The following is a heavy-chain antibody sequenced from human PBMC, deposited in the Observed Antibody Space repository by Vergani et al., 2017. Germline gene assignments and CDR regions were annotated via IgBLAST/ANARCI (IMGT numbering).Heavy chain of an antibody. J-gene: IGHJ3*02. D-gene: IGHD1-1*01. CDR2: IRRKASGQAT. V-gene: IGHV3-49*03. CDR1: GFTFGYYA. Sequence: EVQLVESGGDLVQPGRSLRLSCTASGFTFGYYAMDWFRQAPGQGLEWVGGIRRKASGQATIYAASVKGRFTISRDDSKSYLYLQMNSLQTEDTALYYCVRVKGSNWNDHLYDIWGQGTLVTVSS. CDR3: VRVKGSNWNDHLYDI.